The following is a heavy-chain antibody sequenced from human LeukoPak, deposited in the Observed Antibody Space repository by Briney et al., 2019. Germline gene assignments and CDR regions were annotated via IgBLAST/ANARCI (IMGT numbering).Heavy chain of an antibody. CDR1: GGSIKNYY. D-gene: IGHD4-23*01. CDR3: GRHRSDTGGKKGVNWFDP. V-gene: IGHV4-59*01. J-gene: IGHJ5*02. CDR2: IYFGGTT. Sequence: SETLSLTCSVSGGSIKNYYWSWIRQPPGKGLEWLGNIYFGGTTDYNSSLKSRLTIPVDTFKNQLSLNLQSVTAADTATYYCGRHRSDTGGKKGVNWFDPWGQGTLVTVSS.